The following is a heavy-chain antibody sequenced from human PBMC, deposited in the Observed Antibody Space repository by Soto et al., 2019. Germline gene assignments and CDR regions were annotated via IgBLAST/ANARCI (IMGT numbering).Heavy chain of an antibody. V-gene: IGHV4-34*01. Sequence: SETLSLTCAVYGGSFSGHYWSWIRQPPGKGLEWIGEISHRGSANYTPSLKSRVTISVDTSKNQFALKLTSVTAADTAVYYCVRGAPAAIGPQGEYWGQGSLVTVSS. CDR2: ISHRGSA. CDR3: VRGAPAAIGPQGEY. CDR1: GGSFSGHY. J-gene: IGHJ4*02. D-gene: IGHD2-2*01.